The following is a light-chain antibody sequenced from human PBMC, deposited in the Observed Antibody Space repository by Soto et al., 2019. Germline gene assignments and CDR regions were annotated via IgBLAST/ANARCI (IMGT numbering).Light chain of an antibody. CDR2: DAS. Sequence: DIQLTQSPSTLSASVGDRVTITCRASQSLNNRLAWYQQKPGKAPKLLIYDASTLESGVSSRFSGTGSETECTLTITDLQADDLATYFCHQYKTYSPFGHGTKVEIK. CDR1: QSLNNR. CDR3: HQYKTYSP. J-gene: IGKJ1*01. V-gene: IGKV1-5*01.